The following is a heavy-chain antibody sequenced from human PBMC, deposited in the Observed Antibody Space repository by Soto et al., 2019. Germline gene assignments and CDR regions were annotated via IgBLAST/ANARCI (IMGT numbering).Heavy chain of an antibody. Sequence: ASVKVSCTSSGYTFTTYDIRWVLQPPGQGIECMGRISTYNGNTNYPQSLQGRLTMTTDTSTTTAYMELRSLRSDDSAVYYCARDPYHVLMVNAPNLYGMDVWGQGTTVTVSS. J-gene: IGHJ6*02. CDR1: GYTFTTYD. D-gene: IGHD2-8*01. V-gene: IGHV1-18*01. CDR3: ARDPYHVLMVNAPNLYGMDV. CDR2: ISTYNGNT.